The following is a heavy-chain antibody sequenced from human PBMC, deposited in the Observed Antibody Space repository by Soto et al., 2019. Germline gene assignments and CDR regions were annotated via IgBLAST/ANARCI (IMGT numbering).Heavy chain of an antibody. CDR2: INHSGST. V-gene: IGHV4-34*01. J-gene: IGHJ4*02. D-gene: IGHD2-2*01. CDR1: GGSFSGYY. Sequence: SETLFLTCAVYGGSFSGYYWSWIRQPPGKGLEWIGEINHSGSTNYNPSLKSRVTISVDTSKNQFSLKLSSVTAADTAVYYCARGYCSSTSCLDFDYWGQGTLVTVSS. CDR3: ARGYCSSTSCLDFDY.